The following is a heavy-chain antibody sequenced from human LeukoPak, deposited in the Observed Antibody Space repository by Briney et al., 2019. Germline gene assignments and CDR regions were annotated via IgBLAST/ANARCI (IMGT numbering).Heavy chain of an antibody. CDR3: ARDVQRYDSSGYGY. Sequence: GGSLRLSCAASGFTFSDYYMSWIRQAPGKGLEWVSYISSSGSTIYYADSVKGRFTLSRDNAKNSLYLQMNSLRAEDTAVYYCARDVQRYDSSGYGYWGQGTLVTVSS. V-gene: IGHV3-11*04. J-gene: IGHJ4*02. D-gene: IGHD3-22*01. CDR2: ISSSGSTI. CDR1: GFTFSDYY.